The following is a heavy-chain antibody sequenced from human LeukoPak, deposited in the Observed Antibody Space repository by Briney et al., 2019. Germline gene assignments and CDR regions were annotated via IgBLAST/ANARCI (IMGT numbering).Heavy chain of an antibody. J-gene: IGHJ4*02. CDR2: IKQDGSEK. V-gene: IGHV3-7*01. Sequence: PGGSLRLSCAASGFTFSSYWMSWVRQAPGKGLEWVANIKQDGSEKYYVDAVKGRFTISRDNAKNSLYLQMNSLRAEDTAVYYCERVPRGWLVSFDYWGQGTLVTVSP. D-gene: IGHD3-10*01. CDR1: GFTFSSYW. CDR3: ERVPRGWLVSFDY.